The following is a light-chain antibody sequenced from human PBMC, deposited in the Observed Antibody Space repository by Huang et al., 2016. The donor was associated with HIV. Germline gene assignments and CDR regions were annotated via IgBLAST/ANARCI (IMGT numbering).Light chain of an antibody. CDR1: ESIRRN. J-gene: IGKJ2*01. CDR3: QQYNKWPPYT. Sequence: VMTQSPATLSVSPGERATLSCRASESIRRNLAWYQQRPGQPPRLRIYGASVRLPGIPDRFRGSGSGTEFSLTISSLQSEDFAVYYCQQYNKWPPYTYGQGTKLEIK. V-gene: IGKV3-15*01. CDR2: GAS.